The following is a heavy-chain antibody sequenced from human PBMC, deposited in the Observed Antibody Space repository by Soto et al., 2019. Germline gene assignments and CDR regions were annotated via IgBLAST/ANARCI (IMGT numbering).Heavy chain of an antibody. D-gene: IGHD3-16*01. CDR2: INAYNGNT. CDR1: GYSFTRYG. Sequence: QVHLVQSGAEVKNPGASVKVSCKASGYSFTRYGIGWARQAPGQGLEWMGWINAYNGNTNYAQNLQGRLTLTTDTSTTPAYMELRSLRSNDTAIYYCAMVDVYVTPSPQDVWGQGTTVTVSS. CDR3: AMVDVYVTPSPQDV. J-gene: IGHJ6*02. V-gene: IGHV1-18*01.